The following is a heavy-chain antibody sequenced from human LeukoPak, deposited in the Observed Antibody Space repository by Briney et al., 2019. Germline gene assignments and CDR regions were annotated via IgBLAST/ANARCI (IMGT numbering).Heavy chain of an antibody. V-gene: IGHV3-7*01. CDR1: GLTFSSYW. D-gene: IGHD3-22*01. CDR2: INHNGNVN. CDR3: ARGAYYYED. Sequence: GGSLRLSYAASGLTFSSYWMGWVRQAPGKGLEWVASINHNGNVNYYVDSVKGRFTISRDNAKNSLYLQMSNLRAEDTAVYYCARGAYYYEDWGQGTLVTVSS. J-gene: IGHJ4*02.